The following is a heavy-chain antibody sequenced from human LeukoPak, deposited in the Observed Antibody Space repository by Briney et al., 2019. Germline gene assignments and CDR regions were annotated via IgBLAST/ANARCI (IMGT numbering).Heavy chain of an antibody. J-gene: IGHJ5*02. CDR2: IYYSGST. Sequence: PSETLSLTCAVSGGSFSGYYWTWIRQPPGKGLEWIGSIYYSGSTYYNPSLKSRVTISVDTSKNQFSLKLSSVTAADTAVYYCARRSSSWYSRFDPWGQGTLVTVSS. CDR3: ARRSSSWYSRFDP. CDR1: GGSFSGYY. V-gene: IGHV4-39*01. D-gene: IGHD6-13*01.